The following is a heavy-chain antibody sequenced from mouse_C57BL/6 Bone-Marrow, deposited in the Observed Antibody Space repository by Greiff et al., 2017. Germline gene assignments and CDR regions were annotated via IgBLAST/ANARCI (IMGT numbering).Heavy chain of an antibody. D-gene: IGHD2-3*01. Sequence: VQLQQPGTELVQPGASVKLSCKASDYTFPSYWMHWVHQTPGQGLEWIGNINPSNGGTNYTEKMQRQDTLTVDKSSSTAYMQLSRLTSEDSAVYYCARGGAYGYYPAWLAYWGQGTMVTVSA. V-gene: IGHV1-53*01. CDR2: INPSNGGT. J-gene: IGHJ3*01. CDR3: ARGGAYGYYPAWLAY. CDR1: DYTFPSYW.